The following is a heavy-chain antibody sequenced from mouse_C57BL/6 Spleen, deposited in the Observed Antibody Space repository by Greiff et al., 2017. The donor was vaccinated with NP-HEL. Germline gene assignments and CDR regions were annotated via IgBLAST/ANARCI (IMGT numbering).Heavy chain of an antibody. J-gene: IGHJ4*01. CDR1: GYTFTSYW. D-gene: IGHD1-1*01. CDR3: ARISSYDYYAMDY. CDR2: IHPNSGST. V-gene: IGHV1-64*01. Sequence: VQLQQPGAELVKPGASVKLSCKASGYTFTSYWMHWVKQRPGQGLEWIGMIHPNSGSTNYNEKFKSKATLTVDKSSSTAYITPRSLTSEDSSVYYCARISSYDYYAMDYWGQGTSVTVSS.